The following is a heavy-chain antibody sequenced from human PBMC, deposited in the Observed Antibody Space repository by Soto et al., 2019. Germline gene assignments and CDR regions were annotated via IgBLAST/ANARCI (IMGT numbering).Heavy chain of an antibody. Sequence: PGGALGPSFAASGFTLRRNDMKLGPPAPGKGLEWVSLIYSSGSTSYADSVKGRFTISRDNSKSTLYLQMNSLRAEDTALYYCAKGRSYYYYYGVDVWGQGTTVTVSS. CDR3: AKGRSYYYYYGVDV. V-gene: IGHV3-53*01. J-gene: IGHJ6*02. CDR1: GFTLRRND. CDR2: IYSSGST.